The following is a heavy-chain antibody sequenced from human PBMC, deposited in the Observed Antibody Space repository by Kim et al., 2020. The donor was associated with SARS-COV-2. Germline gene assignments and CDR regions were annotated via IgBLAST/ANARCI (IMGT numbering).Heavy chain of an antibody. CDR3: ARDRLGVTGDYYYGMDV. CDR2: IYYSGST. CDR1: GGSISSYY. J-gene: IGHJ6*02. Sequence: SETLSLTCTVSGGSISSYYWSWIPQPPGKGLEWIGYIYYSGSTNYNPSLKSRVTISVDTSKNQFSLKLSSVTAADTAVYYCARDRLGVTGDYYYGMDVWGQGTTVTISS. V-gene: IGHV4-59*13. D-gene: IGHD2-21*02.